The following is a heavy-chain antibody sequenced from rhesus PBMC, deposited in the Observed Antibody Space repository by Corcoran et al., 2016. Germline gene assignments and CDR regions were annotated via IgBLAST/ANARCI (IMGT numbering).Heavy chain of an antibody. CDR3: AKFRGSGWYGYGLDS. CDR2: ISGNERDN. CDR1: GGALNNHY. D-gene: IGHD6-31*01. J-gene: IGHJ6*01. Sequence: QVQLQESGPGLVKPSDTLSLTCAVSGGALNNHYWSWIRQPTGKGLEWIGRISGNERDNASNPPLRSLVTISTDTSKNQVSVRLSSVTAADTAVYYCAKFRGSGWYGYGLDSWGQGVVLTVSS. V-gene: IGHV4-173*01.